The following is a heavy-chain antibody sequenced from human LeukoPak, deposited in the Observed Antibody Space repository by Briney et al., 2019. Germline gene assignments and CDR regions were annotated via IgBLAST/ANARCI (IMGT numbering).Heavy chain of an antibody. CDR2: INHSGST. D-gene: IGHD1-26*01. CDR1: GGSFSGYY. V-gene: IGHV4-34*01. J-gene: IGHJ1*01. Sequence: SETLSLTCAVYGGSFSGYYWSWIRQPPGKGLEWIGEINHSGSTNYNPPLKSRVTISVDTSKNQFSLKLSSVTAVDTAVYYCARGLSGSYYRRYFQHWGQGTLVTVSS. CDR3: ARGLSGSYYRRYFQH.